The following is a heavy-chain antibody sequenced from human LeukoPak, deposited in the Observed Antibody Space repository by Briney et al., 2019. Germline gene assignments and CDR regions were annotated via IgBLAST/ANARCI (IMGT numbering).Heavy chain of an antibody. V-gene: IGHV1-69*13. CDR3: ARDPGYSSGWYYFDY. Sequence: SVKVSCKASVGTFSSYAISWVRQAPGQGLEWMGGIIPIFGTANYAQKFQGRVTITADESTSTAYMELSSLRSEDTAVYYCARDPGYSSGWYYFDYWGQGTLVTVSS. CDR2: IIPIFGTA. CDR1: VGTFSSYA. J-gene: IGHJ4*02. D-gene: IGHD6-19*01.